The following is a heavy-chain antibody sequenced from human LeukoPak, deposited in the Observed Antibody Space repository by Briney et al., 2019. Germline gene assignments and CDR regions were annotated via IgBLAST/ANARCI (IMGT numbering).Heavy chain of an antibody. Sequence: SETLSLTCTVSGGSISSSSYYWGWIRQPPGKGLEWIGSIYYSGSTYYNPSLKSRVTISVDTSKNQFSLKPSSVTAADTAVYYCARVAYYYDSSGRNYFDYWGQGTLVTVSS. CDR1: GGSISSSSYY. CDR2: IYYSGST. D-gene: IGHD3-22*01. V-gene: IGHV4-39*07. CDR3: ARVAYYYDSSGRNYFDY. J-gene: IGHJ4*02.